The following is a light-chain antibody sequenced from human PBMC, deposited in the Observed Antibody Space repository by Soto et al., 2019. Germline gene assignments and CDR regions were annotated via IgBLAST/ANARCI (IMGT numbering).Light chain of an antibody. Sequence: EIVLTQSPGTLSLSPGERVTLSCRASQSVNNNFLSWYQQKPGQAPRLLMYAASSGATGIPARFSGSGSGTEFTLTISSLQSEDFGVYYCQQYNNWPRATFGGGTKVDIK. J-gene: IGKJ4*01. V-gene: IGKV3-15*01. CDR1: QSVNNN. CDR2: AAS. CDR3: QQYNNWPRAT.